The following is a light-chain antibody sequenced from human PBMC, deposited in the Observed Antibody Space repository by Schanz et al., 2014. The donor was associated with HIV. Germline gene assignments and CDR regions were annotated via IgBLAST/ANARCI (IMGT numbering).Light chain of an antibody. CDR1: SGDVGPYDY. J-gene: IGLJ1*01. Sequence: QSALTQPASVSGSPGQSITISCTGSSGDVGPYDYVSWYQQHPGRAPKLMIYEVTKRPSGVPDRFSGSKSGNTASLTVSGLQAEDEADYYCSSYVGSNNYVFGTGTKLTVL. V-gene: IGLV2-8*01. CDR2: EVT. CDR3: SSYVGSNNYV.